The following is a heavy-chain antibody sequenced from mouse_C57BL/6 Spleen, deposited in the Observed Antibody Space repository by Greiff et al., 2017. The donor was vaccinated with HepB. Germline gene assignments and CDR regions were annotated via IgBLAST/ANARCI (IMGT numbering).Heavy chain of an antibody. J-gene: IGHJ2*01. D-gene: IGHD1-1*01. CDR1: GFTFSSYG. V-gene: IGHV5-6*01. Sequence: EVQVVESGGDLVKPGGSLKLSCAASGFTFSSYGMSWVRQTPDKRLAWVATISRGGSYTYYPDSVKGRFTISRDNAKNTLYLQMSSLKSEDTAMYYCARDGKVVALYYFDYWGQGTTLTVSS. CDR2: ISRGGSYT. CDR3: ARDGKVVALYYFDY.